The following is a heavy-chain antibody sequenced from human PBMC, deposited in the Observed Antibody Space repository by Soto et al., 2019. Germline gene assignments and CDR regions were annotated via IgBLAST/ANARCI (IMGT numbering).Heavy chain of an antibody. CDR1: GGSFSGYY. V-gene: IGHV4-34*01. CDR2: INHSGST. D-gene: IGHD5-12*01. J-gene: IGHJ5*02. CDR3: ARGETHSWLQLRGNGFDP. Sequence: QVQLQQWGAGLLKPSETLSLTCAVYGGSFSGYYWSWIRQPPGKGLEWIGEINHSGSTNYNPSLKSRVTTSVDTSKTPFSLKLSSVTAADTAVYYCARGETHSWLQLRGNGFDPWGQGTLVTVSS.